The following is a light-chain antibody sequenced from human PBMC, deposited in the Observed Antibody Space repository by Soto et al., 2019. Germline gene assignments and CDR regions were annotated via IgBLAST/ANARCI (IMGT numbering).Light chain of an antibody. CDR1: QGISSY. Sequence: AIRMTQSPSSFSASTGVRVTITCRVSQGISSYLAWYQQKPGKAPKLLIYAASTLQSGVPSRFSGSGSGTDFTLTISCLQSEDFATYYCQQYYSYPPWTFGQGTKVEIK. J-gene: IGKJ1*01. V-gene: IGKV1-8*01. CDR3: QQYYSYPPWT. CDR2: AAS.